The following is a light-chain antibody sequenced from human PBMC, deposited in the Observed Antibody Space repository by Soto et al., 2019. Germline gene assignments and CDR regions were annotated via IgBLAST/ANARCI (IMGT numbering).Light chain of an antibody. V-gene: IGKV1-6*01. CDR1: QGIRND. J-gene: IGKJ3*01. CDR3: LQKYFYPFT. Sequence: AIRMTQSPSSLSASVGDRVTITCRASQGIRNDLDWFQQKPGKAPKLLIYAASNLQSGVPARFRGSGSGTDFTIANSSLQPEDFANYFFLQKYFYPFTFGPGTKVHIK. CDR2: AAS.